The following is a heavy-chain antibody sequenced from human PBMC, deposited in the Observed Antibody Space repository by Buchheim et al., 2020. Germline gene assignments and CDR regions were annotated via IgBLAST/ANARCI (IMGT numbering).Heavy chain of an antibody. J-gene: IGHJ6*02. D-gene: IGHD2-2*02. V-gene: IGHV3-23*01. Sequence: EVQLLESGGGLVQPGGSLRLSCAASGFTFSSYAMSWVRQAPGKGLEWVSAISGSGGSTYYADSVKGRFTISRDNSKNTLYLQMNSLRAEDTAVYYCAKDYCSGTSCYTYYYYYGMDVWGQGTT. CDR2: ISGSGGST. CDR1: GFTFSSYA. CDR3: AKDYCSGTSCYTYYYYYGMDV.